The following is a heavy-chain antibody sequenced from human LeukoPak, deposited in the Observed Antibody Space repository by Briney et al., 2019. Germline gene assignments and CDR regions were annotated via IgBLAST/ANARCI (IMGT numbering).Heavy chain of an antibody. CDR3: ARAESDYGDYVADY. CDR2: IIPIFGTA. D-gene: IGHD4-17*01. Sequence: SVKVSCKASGYTFTSYGISWVRQAPGQGLEWMGGIIPIFGTANYAQKFQGRVTITADKSTSTAYMELSSLRSEDTAVYYCARAESDYGDYVADYWGQGTLVTVSS. V-gene: IGHV1-69*06. J-gene: IGHJ4*02. CDR1: GYTFTSYG.